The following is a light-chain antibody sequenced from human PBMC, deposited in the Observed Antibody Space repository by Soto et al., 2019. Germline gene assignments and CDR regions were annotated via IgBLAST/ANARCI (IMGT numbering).Light chain of an antibody. J-gene: IGKJ4*01. CDR1: QSVGSNY. V-gene: IGKV3-20*01. CDR3: QHYGSPLT. CDR2: AAS. Sequence: EIVLTQSPDTLSLSPGERATLSCRASQSVGSNYIAWYQQRPGQTPRLLIYAASSRATGIPDTFSGGGSGTDFTLTISRLEPEDFAVYYCQHYGSPLTFGGGTKVDIK.